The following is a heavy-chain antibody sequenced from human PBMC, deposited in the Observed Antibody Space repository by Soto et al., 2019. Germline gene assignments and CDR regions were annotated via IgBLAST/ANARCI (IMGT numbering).Heavy chain of an antibody. CDR3: AKAQINSLMDV. Sequence: GGSLRLSCAGSGFTFTKFGMHWVRQAPGKGLEWVAVISYDGSNKYYADSVKGRFTISRDNSKNTLYLQMNSLRAEDTAVYYCAKAQINSLMDVWGQGTTVTVSS. CDR2: ISYDGSNK. V-gene: IGHV3-30*18. J-gene: IGHJ6*02. CDR1: GFTFTKFG. D-gene: IGHD5-18*01.